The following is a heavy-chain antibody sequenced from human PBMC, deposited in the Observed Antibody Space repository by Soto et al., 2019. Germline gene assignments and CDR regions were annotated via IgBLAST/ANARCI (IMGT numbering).Heavy chain of an antibody. D-gene: IGHD1-26*01. CDR3: ARSEATFLDY. J-gene: IGHJ4*02. Sequence: SETLSLTCTVSGGSISSYYWSWIRQPPGKGLEWIGYIYYTGTTNYNPSLKSRVTISVDTSKNQFSLNLNSVTAADTAIYYCARSEATFLDYWGQGTLVTVS. CDR2: IYYTGTT. CDR1: GGSISSYY. V-gene: IGHV4-59*12.